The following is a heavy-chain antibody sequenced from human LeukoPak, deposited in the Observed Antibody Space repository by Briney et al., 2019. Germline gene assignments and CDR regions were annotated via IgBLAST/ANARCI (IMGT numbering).Heavy chain of an antibody. CDR3: AKSPMIVLSPDY. V-gene: IGHV3-30*18. J-gene: IGHJ4*02. D-gene: IGHD3-22*01. CDR2: ISYDGSNK. CDR1: GFTFSSYG. Sequence: PGGSLRLSCAASGFTFSSYGMHWVRQAPGKGLEWVAVISYDGSNKYYADSVKGRFTISRDNSKNTLYLQMNSLRAEDTAVYYCAKSPMIVLSPDYWGQGTLVTVSS.